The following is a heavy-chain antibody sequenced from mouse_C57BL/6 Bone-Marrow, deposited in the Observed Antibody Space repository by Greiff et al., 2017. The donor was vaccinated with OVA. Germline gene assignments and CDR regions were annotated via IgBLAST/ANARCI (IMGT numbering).Heavy chain of an antibody. D-gene: IGHD3-2*02. CDR1: GYTFTSYW. V-gene: IGHV1-64*01. CDR2: IHPNSGST. Sequence: QVQLQQPGAELVKPGASVKLSCKASGYTFTSYWMHWVKQRPGQGLEWIGMIHPNSGSTNYNEKFKSKATLTVDTSSSTAYMQLSSLTSEDAAVDYGARQFRLRPLAYGGQGTGVTVTA. CDR3: ARQFRLRPLAY. J-gene: IGHJ3*01.